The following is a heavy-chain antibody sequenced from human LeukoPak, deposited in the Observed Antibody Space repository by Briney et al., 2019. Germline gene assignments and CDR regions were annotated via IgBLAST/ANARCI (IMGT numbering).Heavy chain of an antibody. D-gene: IGHD3-10*01. V-gene: IGHV4-38-2*01. CDR2: IYYSGST. J-gene: IGHJ4*02. CDR1: GFTFSSYE. CDR3: ASIPMVHEVRGVMAADY. Sequence: GSLRLSCAASGFTFSSYEMNWVRQAPGKGLEWSGSIYYSGSTYYNPSLKSRVTISVDTSKNQFSLKLSSVTAADTAVYYCASIPMVHEVRGVMAADYWGQGTLVTVSS.